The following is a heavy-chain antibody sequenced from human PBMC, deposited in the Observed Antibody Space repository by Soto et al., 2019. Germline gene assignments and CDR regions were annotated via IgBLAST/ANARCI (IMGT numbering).Heavy chain of an antibody. Sequence: GASVKVSCKASGYTFTSYGISWVRQAPGQGLEWMGWISAYNGNTNYAQKLQGRVTMTTDTSTSTAYVELRSLRSDDTAVYYCARAGYCSGGSCILSGAWFDPWGQGTLVTVSS. D-gene: IGHD2-15*01. CDR1: GYTFTSYG. J-gene: IGHJ5*02. V-gene: IGHV1-18*01. CDR2: ISAYNGNT. CDR3: ARAGYCSGGSCILSGAWFDP.